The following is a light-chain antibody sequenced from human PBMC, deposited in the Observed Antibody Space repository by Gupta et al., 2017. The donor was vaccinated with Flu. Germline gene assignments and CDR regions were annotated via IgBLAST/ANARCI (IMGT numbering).Light chain of an antibody. CDR1: SHIIGNNY. CDR3: GTWDSSLDARV. V-gene: IGLV1-51*01. J-gene: IGLJ3*02. Sequence: SVLTLRPLGSAAPAQKVTISCSVRSHIIGNNYVSWYQQIPGTAPKLLIYDNNKRPSGIPDRFSGSKSGTSATLDITGLQTGDEADYYCGTWDSSLDARVFGGGTKLTVL. CDR2: DNN.